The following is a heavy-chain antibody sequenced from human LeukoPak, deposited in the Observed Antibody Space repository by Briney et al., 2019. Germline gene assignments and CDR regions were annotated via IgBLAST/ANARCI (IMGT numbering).Heavy chain of an antibody. CDR1: GFTFSSSS. D-gene: IGHD2-8*01. CDR2: ISGTGGST. CDR3: ARDVGYCTNGVCPDDY. V-gene: IGHV3-23*01. J-gene: IGHJ4*02. Sequence: GGSLRLSCAASGFTFSSSSMSWVRQAPGRGLEWVSLISGTGGSTHYADSVKGRFTISRDNAKNSLYLQMNSLRAEDTAVYYCARDVGYCTNGVCPDDYWGQGTLVTVSS.